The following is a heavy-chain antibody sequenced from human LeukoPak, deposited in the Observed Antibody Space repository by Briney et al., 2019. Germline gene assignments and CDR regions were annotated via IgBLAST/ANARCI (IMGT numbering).Heavy chain of an antibody. CDR1: GYSFSTYW. CDR2: IYPGDSDT. Sequence: PGESLKISFKGSGYSFSTYWIGWVRQMPGKGLELMGIIYPGDSDTTYSPSFQGQVTISVDKSTSTAYLQWSTLKASDTAMYYCARRVNSGYYFDYWAQGTLVTVSS. CDR3: ARRVNSGYYFDY. J-gene: IGHJ4*02. V-gene: IGHV5-51*01. D-gene: IGHD3-22*01.